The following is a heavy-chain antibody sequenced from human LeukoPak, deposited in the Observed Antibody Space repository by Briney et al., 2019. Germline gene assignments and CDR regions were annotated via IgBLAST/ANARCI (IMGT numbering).Heavy chain of an antibody. V-gene: IGHV3-33*01. CDR2: IWYDGSHK. D-gene: IGHD2-21*02. CDR1: GFTFSSYG. CDR3: ARDLGGCGDRFCSYYFDH. Sequence: PGGSLRLSCGASGFTFSSYGMNWVRKAPGKGLEWVAVIWYDGSHKYYADSAKGRFTISRDNAKNTVSLQMDSLRVEDTALYYCARDLGGCGDRFCSYYFDHWGQGIQATVSS. J-gene: IGHJ4*02.